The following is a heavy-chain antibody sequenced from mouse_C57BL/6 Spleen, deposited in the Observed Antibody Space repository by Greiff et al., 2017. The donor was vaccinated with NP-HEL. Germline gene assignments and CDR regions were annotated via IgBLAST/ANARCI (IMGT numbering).Heavy chain of an antibody. CDR2: INPNNGGT. CDR3: ARGGLLRYPDV. D-gene: IGHD1-1*01. J-gene: IGHJ1*03. CDR1: GYTFTDYY. Sequence: VQLQQSGPELVKPGASVKISCKASGYTFTDYYMNWVKQSHGKSLEWIGDINPNNGGTSYNQKFKGKATLTVDKSSSTAYMELRSLTSEDSAVYYCARGGLLRYPDVWGTGTTVTVSS. V-gene: IGHV1-26*01.